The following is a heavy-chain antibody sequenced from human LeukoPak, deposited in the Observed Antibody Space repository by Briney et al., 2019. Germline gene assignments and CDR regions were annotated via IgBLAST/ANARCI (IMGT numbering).Heavy chain of an antibody. CDR2: IYYSGST. V-gene: IGHV4-61*01. Sequence: SETLSLTCAVSGYSISSGYYWGWIRQPPGKGLEWIGYIYYSGSTNYNPSLKSRVTISVDTSKNQFSLKLTSVTAADTALYYCARRSTMVRGVINGYFDYWGQGTLVTVSS. CDR1: GYSISSGYY. CDR3: ARRSTMVRGVINGYFDY. D-gene: IGHD3-10*01. J-gene: IGHJ4*02.